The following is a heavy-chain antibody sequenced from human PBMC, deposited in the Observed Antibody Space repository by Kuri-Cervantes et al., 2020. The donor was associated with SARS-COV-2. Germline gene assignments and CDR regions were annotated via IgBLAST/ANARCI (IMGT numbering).Heavy chain of an antibody. CDR2: IKQDGSEK. J-gene: IGHJ4*02. CDR3: ARDPEGVIGFGYFDY. CDR1: GFTFSSYW. V-gene: IGHV3-7*01. D-gene: IGHD3-10*01. Sequence: LSLTCAASGFTFSSYWMSWVRQAPGKGLEWVANIKQDGSEKYYVDSVKGRFTISRDNAKNSLYLQMNSLRAEDTAVYYCARDPEGVIGFGYFDYWGQGTLVTVSS.